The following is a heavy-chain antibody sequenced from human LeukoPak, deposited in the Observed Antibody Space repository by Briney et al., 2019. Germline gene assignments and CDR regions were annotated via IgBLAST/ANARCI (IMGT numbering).Heavy chain of an antibody. J-gene: IGHJ4*02. CDR2: IYYSGST. V-gene: IGHV4-59*01. D-gene: IGHD1-14*01. Sequence: SETLSLTCTVSGGSISSYYWSWIRQPPGKGLEWIGYIYYSGSTNYNPSLKSRVTISVDTSKNQSSLRLSSVTAADTAVYYCARGFMSPGITELWGQGTLVTVSS. CDR3: ARGFMSPGITEL. CDR1: GGSISSYY.